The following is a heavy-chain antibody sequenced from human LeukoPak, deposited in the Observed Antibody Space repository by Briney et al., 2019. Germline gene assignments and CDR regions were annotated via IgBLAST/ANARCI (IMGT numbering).Heavy chain of an antibody. CDR2: IHPSGTT. J-gene: IGHJ5*02. CDR3: ARGDYYDGGGRNWFDP. Sequence: KASETLSLTCTVSGSSMSDYYWSFIRQPAGKGLEWIGRIHPSGTTYFNPSLKSRVTMSVDTSQSQFSLRLTSMTAADTAVYFCARGDYYDGGGRNWFDPWGQGILVAVSS. D-gene: IGHD3-16*01. V-gene: IGHV4-4*07. CDR1: GSSMSDYY.